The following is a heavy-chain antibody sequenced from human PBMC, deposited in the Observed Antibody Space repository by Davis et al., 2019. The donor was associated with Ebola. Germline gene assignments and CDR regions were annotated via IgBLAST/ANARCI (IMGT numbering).Heavy chain of an antibody. D-gene: IGHD6-19*01. V-gene: IGHV4-59*08. Sequence: MPSETLSLTCTVSGVSISSYYWSWIRQPPGKGLEWIGYIYYSGSTYYNPSLKSRLTISADTSKNHFSLKLTSVTAADTAVYYCARARRGGWDYWGQGTLVTVSS. CDR1: GVSISSYY. J-gene: IGHJ4*02. CDR2: IYYSGST. CDR3: ARARRGGWDY.